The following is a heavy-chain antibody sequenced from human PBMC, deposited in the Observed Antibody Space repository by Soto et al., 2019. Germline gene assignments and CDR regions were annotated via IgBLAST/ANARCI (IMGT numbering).Heavy chain of an antibody. V-gene: IGHV4-34*01. D-gene: IGHD6-13*01. Sequence: PSETLSLTCAVYGGSFSGYYWSWIRQPPGKGLEWIGEINHSGSTNYNPSLKSRVTISVDTSKNQFSLKLSSVTAADTAVYYCARGGPGYSSSWRSPFDYWGQGTLVTVSS. CDR3: ARGGPGYSSSWRSPFDY. J-gene: IGHJ4*02. CDR1: GGSFSGYY. CDR2: INHSGST.